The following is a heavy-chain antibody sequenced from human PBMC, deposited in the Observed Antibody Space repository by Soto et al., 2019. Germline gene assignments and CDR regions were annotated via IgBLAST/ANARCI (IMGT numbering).Heavy chain of an antibody. J-gene: IGHJ3*02. V-gene: IGHV4-34*01. CDR3: ANIVVVVAATRDDAFDI. D-gene: IGHD2-15*01. CDR1: GGSFSGYY. CDR2: INHSGST. Sequence: SETLSLTCAVYGGSFSGYYWSWIRQPPGKGLEWIGEINHSGSTNYNPSLKSRVTISVDTSKNQFSLKLSSVTAADTAVYYCANIVVVVAATRDDAFDIWGQGTMVTVSS.